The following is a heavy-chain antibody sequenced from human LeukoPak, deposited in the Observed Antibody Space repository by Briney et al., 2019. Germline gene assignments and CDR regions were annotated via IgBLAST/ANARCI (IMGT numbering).Heavy chain of an antibody. Sequence: PSETLSLTCAVYGGSFSSYSWTWIRQPPGKGLEWIGEINHSGSTNYNPSLRSRVTISIDTSKNQFSLRLSSVTAADTAVYYCARFGYSYGYMGEMYYYYYMDVWGRGTPVTVSS. V-gene: IGHV4-34*01. CDR3: ARFGYSYGYMGEMYYYYYMDV. CDR1: GGSFSSYS. CDR2: INHSGST. D-gene: IGHD5-18*01. J-gene: IGHJ6*03.